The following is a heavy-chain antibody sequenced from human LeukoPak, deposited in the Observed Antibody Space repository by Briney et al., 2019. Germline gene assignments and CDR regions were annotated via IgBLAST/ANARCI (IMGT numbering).Heavy chain of an antibody. CDR3: AITPGDSSGWYYFDY. D-gene: IGHD6-19*01. Sequence: GASVKVSCKASGGTFSSYAISRVRQAPGQGLEWMGGIIPIFGTANYAQKFQGRVTITADESTSTAYMELSSLRSEDTAVYYCAITPGDSSGWYYFDYWGQGTLVTVSS. CDR1: GGTFSSYA. CDR2: IIPIFGTA. J-gene: IGHJ4*02. V-gene: IGHV1-69*13.